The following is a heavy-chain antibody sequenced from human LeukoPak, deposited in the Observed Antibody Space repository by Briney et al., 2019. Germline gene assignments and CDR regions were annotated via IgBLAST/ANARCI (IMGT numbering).Heavy chain of an antibody. J-gene: IGHJ3*02. CDR1: GYTFTSYD. CDR2: MNPNSGNT. V-gene: IGHV1-8*01. CDR3: ARRIVVVPAATHDAFDT. D-gene: IGHD2-2*01. Sequence: ASVKVSCKASGYTFTSYDINWVRQATGQGLEWMGWMNPNSGNTGYAQKFQGRVTMTRNTSISTAYMELSSLRSEDTAVYYCARRIVVVPAATHDAFDTWGQGTMVTVSS.